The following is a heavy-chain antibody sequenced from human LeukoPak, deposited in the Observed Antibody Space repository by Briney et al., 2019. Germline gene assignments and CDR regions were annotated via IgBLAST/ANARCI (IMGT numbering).Heavy chain of an antibody. Sequence: GGSLRLSCAASGFTFSSYWMSWVRQAPGKGLEWVANIKQDGSEKYYVDSVKGRFTISRDNAKNSLYLQMNSLRGEDTAVYYCARLTLGYCSSTSCYKESGFDYWGQGTLVTVSS. D-gene: IGHD2-2*02. CDR1: GFTFSSYW. CDR2: IKQDGSEK. V-gene: IGHV3-7*01. CDR3: ARLTLGYCSSTSCYKESGFDY. J-gene: IGHJ4*02.